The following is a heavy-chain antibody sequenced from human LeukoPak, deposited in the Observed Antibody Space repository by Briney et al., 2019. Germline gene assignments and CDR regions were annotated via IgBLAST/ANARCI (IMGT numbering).Heavy chain of an antibody. J-gene: IGHJ3*02. CDR2: ISGSGSST. D-gene: IGHD5-24*01. Sequence: QPGGSLRLSCAASGFTFSNYAMTWVRQAPGKGLEWVSGISGSGSSTYYADSVKGRFTLSRDYPKNTLYLQMNSLRAEDTAVYYCAMATYAPSAFDIWGQGTMVTVSS. CDR3: AMATYAPSAFDI. CDR1: GFTFSNYA. V-gene: IGHV3-23*01.